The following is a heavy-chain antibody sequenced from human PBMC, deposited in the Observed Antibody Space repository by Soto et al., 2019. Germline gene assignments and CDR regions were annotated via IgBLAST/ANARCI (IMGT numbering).Heavy chain of an antibody. CDR2: ISAYNVNT. V-gene: IGHV1-18*01. D-gene: IGHD3-9*01. CDR1: GYTFTSYG. J-gene: IGHJ4*02. CDR3: ARDLTGTPVY. Sequence: QVQLVQSGAEVKKPGASVKVSCKASGYTFTSYGISWVRQAPGQGLEWMGWISAYNVNTNYAQKLXGGVSMXXDTSTSTAYMELRSLRSDDTAVYYCARDLTGTPVYWGQGTLVTVSS.